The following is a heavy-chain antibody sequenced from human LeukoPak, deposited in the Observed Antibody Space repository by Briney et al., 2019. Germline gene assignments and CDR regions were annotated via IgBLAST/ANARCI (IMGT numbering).Heavy chain of an antibody. V-gene: IGHV1-18*01. CDR2: VSAYNGAT. CDR3: ARQAVTTLPFDY. J-gene: IGHJ4*02. Sequence: ASVKVSCKASGYTFTAYAIGWVRQAPGQGLEWMGWVSAYNGATNYEQKFQGRVTMTTDTPTSTGYMELRSLRSDDTAVYYCARQAVTTLPFDYWGQGTLVTVSS. D-gene: IGHD4-17*01. CDR1: GYTFTAYA.